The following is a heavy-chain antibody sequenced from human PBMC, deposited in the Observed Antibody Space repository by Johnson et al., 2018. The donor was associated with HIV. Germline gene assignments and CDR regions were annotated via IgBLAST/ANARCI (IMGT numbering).Heavy chain of an antibody. CDR1: GFAVSRNY. CDR2: IYTGGAT. Sequence: VQLVESGGGLVQPGGSLRLSCAASGFAVSRNYINWVRQAPGKGLEWVSIIYTGGATHYADSVRGRFSISRDNSKNTLYLQMNSLRAEDTAVYYCAKEGTTMEVDIWGQGTMVTVSS. V-gene: IGHV3-66*01. D-gene: IGHD3-10*01. CDR3: AKEGTTMEVDI. J-gene: IGHJ3*02.